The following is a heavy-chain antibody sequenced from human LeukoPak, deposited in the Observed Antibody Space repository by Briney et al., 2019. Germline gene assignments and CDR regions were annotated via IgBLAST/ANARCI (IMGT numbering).Heavy chain of an antibody. CDR3: ARGVTVTTDF. J-gene: IGHJ4*02. CDR1: GFFFSNYD. Sequence: SGGSLRLSCVASGFFFSNYDMNWVRQAPGKGLEWVSGLSSSSGSTFYADSVKGRFTISRDNSKNTVYLQMNSLRGEDTAIYYCARGVTVTTDFWGQGALVTVSS. D-gene: IGHD4-17*01. CDR2: LSSSSGST. V-gene: IGHV3-23*01.